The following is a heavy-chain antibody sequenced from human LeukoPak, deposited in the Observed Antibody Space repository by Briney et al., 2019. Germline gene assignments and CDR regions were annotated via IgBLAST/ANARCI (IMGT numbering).Heavy chain of an antibody. CDR3: ARDGGAAVMFWFDP. CDR2: ISSSSSTI. CDR1: GFTFSTYS. D-gene: IGHD2-2*01. Sequence: GGYLRLSCAASGFTFSTYSMNWVRQAPGKGLEWVSYISSSSSTIYYADSVKGRFTISRDNSKNTLYLQMNSLRAEDTAVYYCARDGGAAVMFWFDPWGQGTLVTVSS. J-gene: IGHJ5*02. V-gene: IGHV3-48*01.